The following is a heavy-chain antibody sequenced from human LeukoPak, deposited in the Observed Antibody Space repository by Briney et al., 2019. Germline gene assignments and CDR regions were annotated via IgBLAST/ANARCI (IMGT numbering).Heavy chain of an antibody. Sequence: GGPLKPSCAAFELTLIDFYMSWIRQAPGKGLKCLSYIDSSSRTMYYADSVKGRFTISRDNAKNSVYLQMNSLRAEDTALYYCARDPPNDFWSGRYAFDLWGQGTEVTVSS. D-gene: IGHD3-3*01. CDR1: ELTLIDFY. CDR2: IDSSSRTM. V-gene: IGHV3-11*01. J-gene: IGHJ3*01. CDR3: ARDPPNDFWSGRYAFDL.